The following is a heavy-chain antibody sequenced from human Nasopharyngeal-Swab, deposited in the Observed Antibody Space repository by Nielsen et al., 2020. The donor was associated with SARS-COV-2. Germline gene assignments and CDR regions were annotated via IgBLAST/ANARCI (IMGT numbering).Heavy chain of an antibody. CDR1: GFTFGDYA. CDR3: TRAGYSSGWAFDY. D-gene: IGHD6-19*01. Sequence: GESLKISCTASGFTFGDYAMSWFRQAPGKGLEWVGFIRSKAYGGTTEYAASVKGRFTISRDDSKSTAYLQMNSLKTEDTAVYYCTRAGYSSGWAFDYWGQGTLVTVLL. CDR2: IRSKAYGGTT. J-gene: IGHJ4*02. V-gene: IGHV3-49*03.